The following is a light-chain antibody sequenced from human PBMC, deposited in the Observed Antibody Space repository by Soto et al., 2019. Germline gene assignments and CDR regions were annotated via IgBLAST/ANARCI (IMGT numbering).Light chain of an antibody. V-gene: IGKV3-20*01. CDR3: QQYGSSPLT. CDR1: QYVSTTF. J-gene: IGKJ4*01. Sequence: EIVLTQSPGTLSLSPGERATLSCRASQYVSTTFFAWYQQKPGQAPRLLIYGTSNRATGIPARVSGSGSGTDFTITISRPEPEDFAVYYCQQYGSSPLTFGGGTRMEIK. CDR2: GTS.